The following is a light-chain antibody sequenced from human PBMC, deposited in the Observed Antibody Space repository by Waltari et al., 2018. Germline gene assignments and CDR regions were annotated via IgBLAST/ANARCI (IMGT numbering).Light chain of an antibody. V-gene: IGLV2-11*01. CDR3: CSYAGTYTFLV. CDR2: DVT. CDR1: SRDVGGYNY. J-gene: IGLJ2*01. Sequence: QSALTQPRSVSGSPGQSVTISCTGTSRDVGGYNYVSWYQQHPGKAPKLFIYDVTKRPSGVPDRFSGSKSGNTASLTISGLQAEDEADYYCCSYAGTYTFLVFGGGTKLTVL.